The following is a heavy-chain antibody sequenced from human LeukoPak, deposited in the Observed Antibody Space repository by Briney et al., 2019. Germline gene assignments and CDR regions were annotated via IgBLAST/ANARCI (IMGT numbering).Heavy chain of an antibody. CDR3: ARERYCSGGSCYRRWFDP. V-gene: IGHV4-59*12. J-gene: IGHJ5*02. D-gene: IGHD2-15*01. CDR1: GGSISSYY. Sequence: SETLSLTCTVDGGSISSYYWSWVRQPGGRGREWLGYIYYSGSTNYNPSLKRRVTISVDTSKHQFSLKLSSVTAADTAVYYCARERYCSGGSCYRRWFDPWGQGTLVTVSS. CDR2: IYYSGST.